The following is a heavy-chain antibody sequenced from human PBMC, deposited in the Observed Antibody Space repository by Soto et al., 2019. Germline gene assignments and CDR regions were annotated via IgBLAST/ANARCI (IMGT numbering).Heavy chain of an antibody. CDR1: GFTFCSYG. J-gene: IGHJ4*02. CDR3: AKLRDFVVLPAGILDY. Sequence: EVQLLESGGGLVQPGGSLRLTCAASGFTFCSYGISWIRLSPGKGLEWVSVISGGGDTTYYTPSVKGRFTISRDDFRNTLYLQMNSLRTEDTAIYYCAKLRDFVVLPAGILDYWGPGTLVTVSS. D-gene: IGHD2-8*01. CDR2: ISGGGDTT. V-gene: IGHV3-23*01.